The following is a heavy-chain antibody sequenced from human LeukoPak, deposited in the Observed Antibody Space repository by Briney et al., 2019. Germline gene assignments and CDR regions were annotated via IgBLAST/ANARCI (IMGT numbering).Heavy chain of an antibody. CDR3: ARGAGIVNDY. CDR2: ISSSSSYI. Sequence: ETGGSLRLSCAASGFTFSSYCMNWVRQAPGKGLEWVSSISSSSSYIYYADSVKGRFTISRDNAKNSLYLQMNSLRAEDTAVYYCARGAGIVNDYWGQGTLVTVSS. V-gene: IGHV3-21*01. D-gene: IGHD1-26*01. CDR1: GFTFSSYC. J-gene: IGHJ4*02.